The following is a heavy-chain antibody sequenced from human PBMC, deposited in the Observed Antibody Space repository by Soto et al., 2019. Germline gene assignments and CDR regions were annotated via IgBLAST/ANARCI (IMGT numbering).Heavy chain of an antibody. J-gene: IGHJ3*02. V-gene: IGHV1-69*06. D-gene: IGHD3-22*01. Sequence: GASVKVSCKVSGGTFSSYAISWVRQAPGQGLEWMGGIIPIFGTANYAQKFQGRVTITADKSTSTAYMELSSLRSEDTAVYYCARGHTYYDKPNDAFDIWGQGTMVTVSS. CDR3: ARGHTYYDKPNDAFDI. CDR2: IIPIFGTA. CDR1: GGTFSSYA.